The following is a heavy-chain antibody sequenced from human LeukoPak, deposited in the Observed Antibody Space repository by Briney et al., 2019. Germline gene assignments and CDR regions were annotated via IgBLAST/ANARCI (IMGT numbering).Heavy chain of an antibody. J-gene: IGHJ4*02. CDR1: GGSFSGYY. Sequence: SSETLSLTCAVYGGSFSGYYWSWIRQPPGKGLEWIGEINHSGSTNYNPSLKSRVTIPVDTSKNQFSLKLSSVTAADTAVYYCARGVGYSSSWIDYWGQGTLVTVSS. D-gene: IGHD6-13*01. V-gene: IGHV4-34*01. CDR2: INHSGST. CDR3: ARGVGYSSSWIDY.